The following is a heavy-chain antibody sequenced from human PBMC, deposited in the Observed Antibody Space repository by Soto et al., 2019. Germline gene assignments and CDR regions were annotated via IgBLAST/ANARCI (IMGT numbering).Heavy chain of an antibody. Sequence: SETLSLTCTVSGGSISSSSYYWGWIRQPPGKGLEWIGSIYYSGSTYYNPSLKSRVTISVDTSKNQFSLKLSSVTAADTAVYYCARMEGDYFDYWGQGTLVTVSS. D-gene: IGHD3-3*01. V-gene: IGHV4-39*01. CDR1: GGSISSSSYY. CDR3: ARMEGDYFDY. J-gene: IGHJ4*02. CDR2: IYYSGST.